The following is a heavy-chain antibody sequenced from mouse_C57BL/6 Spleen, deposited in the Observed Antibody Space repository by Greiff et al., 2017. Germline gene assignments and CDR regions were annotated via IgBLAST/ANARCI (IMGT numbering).Heavy chain of an antibody. Sequence: VQLQESGAELVRPGASVKLSCKASGYTFTDYYINWVKQRPGQGLEWIARIYPGSGNTYYNEKFKGKATLTAEKSSSTAYMQLSSLTSEDSAVYFCARYPYYDGYFDVWGTGTTVTVSS. V-gene: IGHV1-76*01. CDR1: GYTFTDYY. CDR2: IYPGSGNT. D-gene: IGHD2-4*01. CDR3: ARYPYYDGYFDV. J-gene: IGHJ1*03.